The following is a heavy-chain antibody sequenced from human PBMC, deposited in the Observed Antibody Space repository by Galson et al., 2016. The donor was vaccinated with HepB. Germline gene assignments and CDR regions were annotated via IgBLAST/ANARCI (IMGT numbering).Heavy chain of an antibody. CDR1: GFTFNTYD. V-gene: IGHV3-13*01. Sequence: SLRLSCAASGFTFNTYDMHWVRQTTGKGLEWVSGIGTAGDTYYPGSVKGRLTISRENAKNSLYLQMNSLRVGDSAVYYCARGRRYGFGNGDYGVYYFNFWGQGTLVTVSS. J-gene: IGHJ4*02. D-gene: IGHD4-17*01. CDR3: ARGRRYGFGNGDYGVYYFNF. CDR2: IGTAGDT.